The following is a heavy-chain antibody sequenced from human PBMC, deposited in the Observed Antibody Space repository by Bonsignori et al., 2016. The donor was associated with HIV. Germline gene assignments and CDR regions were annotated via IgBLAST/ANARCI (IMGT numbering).Heavy chain of an antibody. CDR3: AQAAIPHYGSGTFGPYYYYMDV. CDR2: IYSGNSNT. D-gene: IGHD3-10*01. V-gene: IGHV3-23*03. Sequence: VRQAPGKGLEWVSVIYSGNSNTYYADSVKGRFTISRDNSKNTLYLQMNSLRAEDTAVYYCAQAAIPHYGSGTFGPYYYYMDVWGKGTTVTVSS. J-gene: IGHJ6*03.